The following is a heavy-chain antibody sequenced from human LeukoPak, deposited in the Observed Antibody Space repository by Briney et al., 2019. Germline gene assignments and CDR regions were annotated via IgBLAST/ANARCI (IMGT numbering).Heavy chain of an antibody. D-gene: IGHD2-21*02. CDR1: GYTFTGYY. J-gene: IGHJ5*02. CDR2: INPNSGGT. V-gene: IGHV1-2*02. CDR3: ARGSGIVVVTAILSVGWFDP. Sequence: ASVKVSCKASGYTFTGYYMHWVRQAPGQGLEWMGWINPNSGGTNYAQKFQGRVTMTRDTSISTAYMELSRLRSDDTAVYYCARGSGIVVVTAILSVGWFDPWGQGTLVTVSS.